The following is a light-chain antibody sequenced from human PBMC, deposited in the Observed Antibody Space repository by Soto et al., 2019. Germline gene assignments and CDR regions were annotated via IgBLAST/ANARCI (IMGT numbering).Light chain of an antibody. Sequence: QSALTQPASVSGSPGQSITISCTGTSSDIGDYTHVSWYQQHPGKAPKLIIYEVSDRPSGVSNRFSGSKSGNTASLTFSGLQTEDEADYYCCSYTSISTSAVFGGGTKLTVL. CDR2: EVS. J-gene: IGLJ2*01. V-gene: IGLV2-14*01. CDR3: CSYTSISTSAV. CDR1: SSDIGDYTH.